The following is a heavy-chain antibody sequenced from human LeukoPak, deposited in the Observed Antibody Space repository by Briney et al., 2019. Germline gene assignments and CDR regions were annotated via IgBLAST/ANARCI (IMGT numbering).Heavy chain of an antibody. CDR2: INSDGSST. Sequence: SGGSLRLSCALSGFTSSSYWMHWVRQVPGKGLVWVSRINSDGSSTTYADSVKGRFTISRDNAKNSLYLQMNSLRAEDTAVYYCARGDPPLAFDYWGQGTLVTVSS. CDR1: GFTSSSYW. CDR3: ARGDPPLAFDY. D-gene: IGHD5-12*01. J-gene: IGHJ4*02. V-gene: IGHV3-74*01.